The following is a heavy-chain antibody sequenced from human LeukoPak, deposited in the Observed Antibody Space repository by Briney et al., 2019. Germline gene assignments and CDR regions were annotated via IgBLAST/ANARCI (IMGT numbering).Heavy chain of an antibody. D-gene: IGHD3-10*01. CDR3: ATSGSGSIGYFDY. Sequence: SETLSLTCTVSGGSVGSGSYYWSWIRQPPGKGLEWIGYIYYSGSTNYNPSLKSRVTISVDTSKNQFSLKLSSVTAADTAVYYCATSGSGSIGYFDYWGQGTLVTVSS. J-gene: IGHJ4*02. V-gene: IGHV4-61*01. CDR1: GGSVGSGSYY. CDR2: IYYSGST.